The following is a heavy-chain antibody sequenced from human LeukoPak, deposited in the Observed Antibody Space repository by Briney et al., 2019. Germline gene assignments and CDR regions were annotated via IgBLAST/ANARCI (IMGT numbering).Heavy chain of an antibody. D-gene: IGHD4-17*01. CDR2: FDPEDGET. Sequence: GASVKVSCKVSGYTLTELSMHWVRQAPGKGLEWMGGFDPEDGETIYAQKFQGRVTMTEDTSTDTAYMELSSLRSEDTAVYYCATDRGRATDGDPMGIGYXXQGTLVTVSS. CDR1: GYTLTELS. V-gene: IGHV1-24*01. CDR3: ATDRGRATDGDPMGIGY. J-gene: IGHJ4*02.